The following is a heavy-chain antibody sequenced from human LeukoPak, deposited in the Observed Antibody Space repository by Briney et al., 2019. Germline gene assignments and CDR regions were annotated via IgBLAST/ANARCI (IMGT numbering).Heavy chain of an antibody. V-gene: IGHV1-8*01. CDR1: GYTFTSYD. Sequence: ASVKVSCKASGYTFTSYDINWVRQATGQGLEWMGWMNPNSGNTGYAQKFQGRVTMTRNTSISTAYMELRSLRSDDTAVYYCARDEDTALAPGGYWGQGTLVTVSS. CDR3: ARDEDTALAPGGY. J-gene: IGHJ4*02. CDR2: MNPNSGNT. D-gene: IGHD5-18*01.